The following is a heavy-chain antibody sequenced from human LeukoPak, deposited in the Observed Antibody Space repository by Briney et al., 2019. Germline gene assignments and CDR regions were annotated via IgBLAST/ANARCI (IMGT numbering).Heavy chain of an antibody. D-gene: IGHD2-15*01. V-gene: IGHV4-30-4*08. J-gene: IGHJ3*02. Sequence: SETLSLTCTVSGGSISSGDYYWSWIRQPPGKGLEWIGYIYYSGSTYYNPSLKSRVTISVDTSKNQFSLKLSSVTAADTAVYYCARDLVYHEEELRPDVAFDIWGQGTMVTVSS. CDR3: ARDLVYHEEELRPDVAFDI. CDR1: GGSISSGDYY. CDR2: IYYSGST.